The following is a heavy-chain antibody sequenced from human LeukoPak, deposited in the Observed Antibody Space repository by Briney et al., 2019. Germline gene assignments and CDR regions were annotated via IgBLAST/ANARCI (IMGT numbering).Heavy chain of an antibody. J-gene: IGHJ6*02. Sequence: ASVKVSCKASGYTFTGDYMHWVRQAPGQGLEWMGWISAYNGNTNYAQKLQGRVTMTTDTSTSTAYMELRSLRSDDTAVYYCARDPLRSSWSTYNNAMDVWGQGTTVTVS. CDR2: ISAYNGNT. D-gene: IGHD6-13*01. CDR1: GYTFTGDY. V-gene: IGHV1-18*04. CDR3: ARDPLRSSWSTYNNAMDV.